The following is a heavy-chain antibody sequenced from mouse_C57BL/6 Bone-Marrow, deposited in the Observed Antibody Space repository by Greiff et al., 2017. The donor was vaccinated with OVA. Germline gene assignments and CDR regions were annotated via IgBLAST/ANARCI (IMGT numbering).Heavy chain of an antibody. Sequence: EVMLVESGGGLVKPGGSLKLSCAASGFTFSSYAMSWVRQTPEKRLEWVATISDGGSYTYYPDNVKGRFTISRDNAKNNLYLQMSHLKSEDTAMYYCARLITGRDAMDYWGQGTSVTVSS. CDR1: GFTFSSYA. J-gene: IGHJ4*01. CDR3: ARLITGRDAMDY. D-gene: IGHD1-1*01. V-gene: IGHV5-4*03. CDR2: ISDGGSYT.